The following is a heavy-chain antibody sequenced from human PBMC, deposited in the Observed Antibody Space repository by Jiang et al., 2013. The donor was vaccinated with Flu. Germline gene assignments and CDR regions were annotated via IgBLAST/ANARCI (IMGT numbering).Heavy chain of an antibody. V-gene: IGHV4-31*03. Sequence: PGLVKPSQTLSLTCTVSGGSISSGGYYWSWIRQHPGKGLEWDWVHLLHGSTYYNPSLKSRVTISVDTSKNQFSLKLSSVTAADTAVYYCASGTHRPPFDYWGQGTLVTVSS. CDR3: ASGTHRPPFDY. CDR2: LLHGST. CDR1: GGSISSGGYY. J-gene: IGHJ4*02. D-gene: IGHD1-7*01.